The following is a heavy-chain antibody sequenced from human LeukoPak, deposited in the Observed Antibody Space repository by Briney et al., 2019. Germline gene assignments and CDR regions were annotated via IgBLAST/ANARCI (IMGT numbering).Heavy chain of an antibody. D-gene: IGHD7-27*01. J-gene: IGHJ4*02. CDR1: GGSISSYY. V-gene: IGHV4-59*01. Sequence: SETLSLTCTVSGGSISSYYWSWIRQPPGKGLEWIGYIYYSGSTNYNPSLKSRVTISVDTSKNQFSLKLSSVTAADTAVFYCARRGRLGSLAYWGQGTLVTVSS. CDR2: IYYSGST. CDR3: ARRGRLGSLAY.